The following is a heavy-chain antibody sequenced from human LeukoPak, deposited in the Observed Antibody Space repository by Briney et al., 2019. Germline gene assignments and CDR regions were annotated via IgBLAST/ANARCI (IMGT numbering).Heavy chain of an antibody. Sequence: ASVTVSCKASGYTFSTYGISWVRQAPGQGLEWMGWISVYNGNTNYAQKLQGRVTMTTDTSTSTGYMELRSLRSDDTAVCYCARDRGGVVGTFDYWGQGTLVTVSS. CDR3: ARDRGGVVGTFDY. D-gene: IGHD3-10*01. CDR2: ISVYNGNT. V-gene: IGHV1-18*01. CDR1: GYTFSTYG. J-gene: IGHJ4*02.